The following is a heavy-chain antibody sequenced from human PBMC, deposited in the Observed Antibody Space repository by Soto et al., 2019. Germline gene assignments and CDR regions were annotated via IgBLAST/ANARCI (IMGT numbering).Heavy chain of an antibody. V-gene: IGHV3-48*03. J-gene: IGHJ2*01. Sequence: QGLEWVSYMSGRGDNINYADSVKGRFTISRDNSKNTLYLQMNSLRAEETAVYYCFFFNAEDGIRDFCSVSAFLRNRSSDL. CDR2: MSGRGDNI. CDR3: FFFNAEDGIRDFCSVSAFLRNRSSDL. D-gene: IGHD3-9*01.